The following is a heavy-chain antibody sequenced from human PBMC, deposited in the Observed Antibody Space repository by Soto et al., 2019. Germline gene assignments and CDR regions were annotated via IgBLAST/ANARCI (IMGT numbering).Heavy chain of an antibody. CDR3: ARASGYCSSTSCYVLV. J-gene: IGHJ6*02. Sequence: SQRLSCAASGFTFSSYAMHWVRQAPGKGLEWVAVISYDGSNKYYADSVKGRFTISRDNSKNTLYLQMNSLRAEDTAVYYCARASGYCSSTSCYVLVWGQGTTVTVSS. V-gene: IGHV3-30-3*01. CDR2: ISYDGSNK. CDR1: GFTFSSYA. D-gene: IGHD2-2*01.